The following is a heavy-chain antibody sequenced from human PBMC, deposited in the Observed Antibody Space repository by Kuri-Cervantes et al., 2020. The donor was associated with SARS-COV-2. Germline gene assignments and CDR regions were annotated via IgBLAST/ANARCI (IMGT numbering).Heavy chain of an antibody. J-gene: IGHJ5*02. CDR1: GGSISSSSYY. CDR2: IYYSGST. CDR3: ARQMAMVTQQGWFDP. Sequence: GSLRLSCTVSGGSISSSSYYWGWIRQPPGKGLEWIGSIYYSGSTFYNPSLKRRVTISVDTSKNQFSLKLNSVTAADTAVYYCARQMAMVTQQGWFDPWGQGTRVTGAS. V-gene: IGHV4-39*01. D-gene: IGHD4/OR15-4a*01.